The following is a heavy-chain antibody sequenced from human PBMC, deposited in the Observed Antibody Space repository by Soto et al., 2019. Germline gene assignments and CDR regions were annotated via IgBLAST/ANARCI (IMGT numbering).Heavy chain of an antibody. Sequence: QVQLVQSGAEVKKPGASVKVSCKASGYTFTSYDINWVRQATGQGLEWMVWMNPNSGNTGYAQKFQGRVTMTRNTSISTAYMELSSLRSEDTTGYHCARGLGVGATTDWFDPWGQGTLFTVSS. D-gene: IGHD1-26*01. V-gene: IGHV1-8*01. J-gene: IGHJ5*02. CDR1: GYTFTSYD. CDR3: ARGLGVGATTDWFDP. CDR2: MNPNSGNT.